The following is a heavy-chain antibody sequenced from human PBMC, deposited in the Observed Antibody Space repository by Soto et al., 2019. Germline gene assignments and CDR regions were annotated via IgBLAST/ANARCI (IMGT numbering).Heavy chain of an antibody. CDR1: GYTFTSYY. V-gene: IGHV1-46*01. J-gene: IGHJ6*02. Sequence: ASVKVSCKASGYTFTSYYMHWVRQAPGQGLEWMGIINPSGGSTSYAQKFQGRVTMTRDTSTSTVYMELSSLRSEDTAVYYCARDIAVTRDYYYGMDVWGQGTTVTVS. CDR2: INPSGGST. CDR3: ARDIAVTRDYYYGMDV. D-gene: IGHD2-21*01.